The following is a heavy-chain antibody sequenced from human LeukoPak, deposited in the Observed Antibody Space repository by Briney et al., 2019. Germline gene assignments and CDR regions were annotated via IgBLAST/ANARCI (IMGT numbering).Heavy chain of an antibody. Sequence: GGSLRLSGAVPGLTFSDYTMNWVRQAPGKRLEWVSSISPTGSTTYYRNSVKGRFTISRDNPRSTVYLRMNSLRAEDTAVYYCAKDRLWFGELLPTMDVWGKGTKVTVSS. J-gene: IGHJ6*03. CDR3: AKDRLWFGELLPTMDV. CDR2: ISPTGSTT. V-gene: IGHV3-23*01. D-gene: IGHD3-10*01. CDR1: GLTFSDYT.